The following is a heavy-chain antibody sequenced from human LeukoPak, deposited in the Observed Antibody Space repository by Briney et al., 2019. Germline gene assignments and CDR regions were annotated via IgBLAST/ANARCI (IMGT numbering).Heavy chain of an antibody. J-gene: IGHJ3*01. CDR2: ISGSGNSA. Sequence: AGGSLRLSCAASGITNNSHSMTWVRQAPGKGLEWLSSISGSGNSAYYADSVKGRFTISRDKSKSTLSLQMNSLRVEDTAVYYCAKGAYVGGSSGYYPIWGQGTMVTVSS. CDR1: GITNNSHS. D-gene: IGHD3-22*01. V-gene: IGHV3-23*01. CDR3: AKGAYVGGSSGYYPI.